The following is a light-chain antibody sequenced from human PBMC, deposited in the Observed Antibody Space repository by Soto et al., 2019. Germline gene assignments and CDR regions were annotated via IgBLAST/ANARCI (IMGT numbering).Light chain of an antibody. CDR2: KAS. J-gene: IGKJ4*01. Sequence: DIQMTQSPSTLSASAGDRVTITCRASQSISSWLAWYQQKPGKAPKLLIYKASNLESGVPSRFSGSGSGTEFTLTISSLQPDDFATYYCQQLNSYPLTFGGGTKVDIK. V-gene: IGKV1-5*03. CDR3: QQLNSYPLT. CDR1: QSISSW.